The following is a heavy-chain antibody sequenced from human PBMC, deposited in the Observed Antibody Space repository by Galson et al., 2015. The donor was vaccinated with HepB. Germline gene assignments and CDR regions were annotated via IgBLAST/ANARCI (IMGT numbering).Heavy chain of an antibody. CDR2: IIPIFGTA. CDR1: GGTFSSYT. CDR3: ARGAAAVPHYYYYMDV. V-gene: IGHV1-69*13. Sequence: SVKVSCKASGGTFSSYTISWVRQAPGQGLEWMGRIIPIFGTANYAQKFQGRVTITADESTSTAYMELSSLRSEDTAVYYCARGAAAVPHYYYYMDVWGKGTTVTVSS. J-gene: IGHJ6*03. D-gene: IGHD6-13*01.